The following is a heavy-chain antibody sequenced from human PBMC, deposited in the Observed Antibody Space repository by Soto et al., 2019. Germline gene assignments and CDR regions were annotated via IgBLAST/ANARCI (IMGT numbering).Heavy chain of an antibody. V-gene: IGHV4-30-4*01. J-gene: IGHJ6*02. CDR2: IYYSGST. CDR1: GGSISSGYYY. Sequence: SETLSLTCTVSGGSISSGYYYWSWIRQTPGKGLEWIGYIYYSGSTYYNPSLKSRVTISVDTSKNQFSLKLSSVTAADTAVYYCARDRGGYNFPYYYYYGMDVGGQGTTVTVSS. CDR3: ARDRGGYNFPYYYYYGMDV. D-gene: IGHD5-12*01.